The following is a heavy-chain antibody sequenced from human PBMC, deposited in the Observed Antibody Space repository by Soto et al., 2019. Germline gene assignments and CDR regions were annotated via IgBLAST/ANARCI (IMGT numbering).Heavy chain of an antibody. CDR1: VGSISSYY. CDR2: IYYSGST. J-gene: IGHJ6*02. D-gene: IGHD6-13*01. CDR3: ARDRHSYSSRWYERARYSYYYGIEV. V-gene: IGHV4-59*13. Sequence: SETLSFTCTVSVGSISSYYWSLIRQPPGKGLECIWYIYYSGSTNYNPSLKSRVNISVDTSKNQFSLKLSYVKAADTALYYRARDRHSYSSRWYERARYSYYYGIEVGGQGNTVT.